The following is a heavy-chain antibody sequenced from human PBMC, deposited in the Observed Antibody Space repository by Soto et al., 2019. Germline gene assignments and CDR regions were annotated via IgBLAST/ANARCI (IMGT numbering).Heavy chain of an antibody. D-gene: IGHD6-19*01. CDR2: ISSSSSYI. V-gene: IGHV3-21*01. CDR3: ARDFSYSSGWWPFDY. J-gene: IGHJ4*02. CDR1: GFTFSSYS. Sequence: PGGSLRLSCAASGFTFSSYSMNWVRQAPGKGLEWVSSISSSSSYIYYADSVKGRFTISRDNAKNSLYLQMNSLRAEDTAVYYCARDFSYSSGWWPFDYWGQGTLVTRLL.